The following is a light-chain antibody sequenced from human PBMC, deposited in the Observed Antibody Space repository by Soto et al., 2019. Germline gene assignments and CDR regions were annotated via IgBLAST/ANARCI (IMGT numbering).Light chain of an antibody. CDR3: LLYYGATVV. CDR1: TGAVTSGYY. Sequence: QAVVTQDPSLNVAPGATVTLTCASSTGAVTSGYYPNWFQQKPGQTPRPLIYRTNNKHSWTPARFSGSLLGGKAALTLSTVQPEDEADYYCLLYYGATVVFGGGTKVTVL. J-gene: IGLJ2*01. V-gene: IGLV7-43*01. CDR2: RTN.